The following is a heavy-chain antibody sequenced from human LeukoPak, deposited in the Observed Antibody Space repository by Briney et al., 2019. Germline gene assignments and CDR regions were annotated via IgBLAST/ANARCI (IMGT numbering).Heavy chain of an antibody. CDR3: ARDRGSYGYREF. D-gene: IGHD5-18*01. Sequence: GGSLRLSCAASGFIFSSYAMSWVRQAPGKGLEWVSTISGSGGSTYYADSVRGRFTISRDSSKNTVSLQMDSLRAEDTAVYYCARDRGSYGYREFWGQGTLVTVSS. V-gene: IGHV3-23*01. CDR1: GFIFSSYA. CDR2: ISGSGGST. J-gene: IGHJ4*02.